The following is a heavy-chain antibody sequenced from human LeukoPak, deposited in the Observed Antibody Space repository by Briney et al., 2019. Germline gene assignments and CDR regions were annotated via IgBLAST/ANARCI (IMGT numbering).Heavy chain of an antibody. CDR2: IYHSGST. Sequence: SETLSLTCAVSGGSISSGGYSWSWIRQPPGKGLEWIGYIYHSGSTYYNPSLKSRVTISVDRSKNQFSLKLSSVTAADTAVYYCARGPGYDYVWGSYRYPPFDYWGQGTLVTVSS. V-gene: IGHV4-30-2*01. CDR3: ARGPGYDYVWGSYRYPPFDY. J-gene: IGHJ4*02. CDR1: GGSISSGGYS. D-gene: IGHD3-16*02.